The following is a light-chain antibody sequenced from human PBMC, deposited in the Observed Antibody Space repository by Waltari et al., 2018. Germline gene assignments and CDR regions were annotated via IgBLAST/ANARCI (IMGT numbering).Light chain of an antibody. Sequence: QSPLTQPASVSASPVQSITISCTGTSSDFGGSHDAPCHQQYPSKAPKLLIHDVSGRPSGVSNRFSGSKSGNTASLTISGLQAEDEADYYCSSYASGSAFYVFGTATKVTVL. J-gene: IGLJ1*01. CDR2: DVS. CDR3: SSYASGSAFYV. V-gene: IGLV2-14*03. CDR1: SSDFGGSHD.